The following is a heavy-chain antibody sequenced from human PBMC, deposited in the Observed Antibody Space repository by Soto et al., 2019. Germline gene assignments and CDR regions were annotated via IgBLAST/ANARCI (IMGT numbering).Heavy chain of an antibody. Sequence: GGSLRLSCAASGFSFSGYWMHWVRQAPGKGLVWVSRINSDGSSTAYADSVKGRFTISRDNAKNTLYLQMNILRAEDTAVYFCARSLSTSPDYWGQGTLVTVSS. CDR2: INSDGSST. CDR3: ARSLSTSPDY. D-gene: IGHD2-2*01. J-gene: IGHJ4*02. V-gene: IGHV3-74*01. CDR1: GFSFSGYW.